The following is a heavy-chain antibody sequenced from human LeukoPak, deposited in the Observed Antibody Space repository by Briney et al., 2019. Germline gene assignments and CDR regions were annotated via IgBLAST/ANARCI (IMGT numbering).Heavy chain of an antibody. J-gene: IGHJ3*01. CDR3: ARALGTRDAFDV. Sequence: ASVKVSCKASGGTFSNYAITWVRQAPGQGLEYMGRIITVLNMTNYALKFQGRVTITADRSTSAAYMELHSLQSDDTAVYYCARALGTRDAFDVWGRGTMITVSS. D-gene: IGHD7-27*01. CDR1: GGTFSNYA. V-gene: IGHV1-69*04. CDR2: IITVLNMT.